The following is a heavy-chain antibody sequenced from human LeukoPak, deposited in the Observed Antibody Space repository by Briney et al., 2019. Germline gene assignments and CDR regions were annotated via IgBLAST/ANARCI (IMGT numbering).Heavy chain of an antibody. CDR2: IKQDGSEK. Sequence: PGGSLRLSCAASGFTFSTYWMTWVRQAPGKGLEWVANIKQDGSEKYYVDSLKGRFTISRDNAKNSLYLLVNSLRAEDTAVYLCVRSGYGPRYYFDYWGQGTLVTVSS. J-gene: IGHJ4*02. V-gene: IGHV3-7*01. D-gene: IGHD6-25*01. CDR3: VRSGYGPRYYFDY. CDR1: GFTFSTYW.